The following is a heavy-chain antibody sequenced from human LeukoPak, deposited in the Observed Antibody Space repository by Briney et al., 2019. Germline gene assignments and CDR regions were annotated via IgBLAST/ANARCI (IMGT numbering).Heavy chain of an antibody. CDR3: ARVVQFFDWSTDYYYYYMDV. J-gene: IGHJ6*03. V-gene: IGHV3-7*01. D-gene: IGHD3-9*01. CDR1: GFTFRTFW. CDR2: INQHGSGK. Sequence: GGSLRLSCAASGFTFRTFWMSWVRQAPGKGLEWVANINQHGSGKYYVDSVKGRFTISRDSAKKSLYLQMNSLRAEDTAVYYCARVVQFFDWSTDYYYYYMDVWGKGTTVTISS.